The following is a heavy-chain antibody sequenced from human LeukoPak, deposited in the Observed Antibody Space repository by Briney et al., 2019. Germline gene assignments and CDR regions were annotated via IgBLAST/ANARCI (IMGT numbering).Heavy chain of an antibody. J-gene: IGHJ4*02. D-gene: IGHD3-10*01. CDR3: ARDRLVRGVSPAGY. V-gene: IGHV1-2*02. CDR2: INPNSGGT. Sequence: ASVKVSCKASGCTFTGYYMHWVRQAPGQGLEWMGWINPNSGGTNYAQKFQGRVTMTRDTSIGTAYMELSRLRSDDTAVYYCARDRLVRGVSPAGYWGQGTLVTVSS. CDR1: GCTFTGYY.